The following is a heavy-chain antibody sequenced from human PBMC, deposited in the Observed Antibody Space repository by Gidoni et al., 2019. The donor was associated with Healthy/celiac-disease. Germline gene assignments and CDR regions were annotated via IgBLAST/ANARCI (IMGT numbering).Heavy chain of an antibody. CDR2: INPSGGST. D-gene: IGHD2-2*01. CDR1: GYTFTSYY. J-gene: IGHJ6*02. V-gene: IGHV1-46*01. CDR3: ARTYIVVVPGYYYYGMDV. Sequence: QVQLVQSGAEVKKPGASVKVSCKASGYTFTSYYMHWVRQAPGQGLEWMGIINPSGGSTSYAQKFQGRVTMTRDTSTSTVYMELSSLRSEDTAVYYCARTYIVVVPGYYYYGMDVWGQGTTVTVSS.